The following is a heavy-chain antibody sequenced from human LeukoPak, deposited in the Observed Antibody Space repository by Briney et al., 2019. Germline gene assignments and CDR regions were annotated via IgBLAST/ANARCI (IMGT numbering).Heavy chain of an antibody. CDR2: IYTSGST. Sequence: ASETLSLTCTVSGGSISSGSYYWSWIRQPAGKGLEWIGRIYTSGSTNYNPSLKSRVTISVDTSKNQFSLKLSSVTAADTAVYYCARERGRITMVRGRFHAFDIWGQGTMVTVSS. CDR3: ARERGRITMVRGRFHAFDI. CDR1: GGSISSGSYY. V-gene: IGHV4-61*02. J-gene: IGHJ3*02. D-gene: IGHD3-10*01.